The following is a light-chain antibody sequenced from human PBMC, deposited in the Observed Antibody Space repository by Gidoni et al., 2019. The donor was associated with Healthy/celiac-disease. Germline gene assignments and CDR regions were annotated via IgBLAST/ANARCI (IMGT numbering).Light chain of an antibody. CDR2: WTS. J-gene: IGKJ4*01. Sequence: DIVMTQIPDSLAVSLGERATINCKSSQSVLYSSNNKNYLAWYQQKPGQPPKLLIYWTSTRESGVPDRFSGSGSGTDFTLTISSLQAEDVAVYYCQQYFSTPFTFGGGTKVEIK. V-gene: IGKV4-1*01. CDR3: QQYFSTPFT. CDR1: QSVLYSSNNKNY.